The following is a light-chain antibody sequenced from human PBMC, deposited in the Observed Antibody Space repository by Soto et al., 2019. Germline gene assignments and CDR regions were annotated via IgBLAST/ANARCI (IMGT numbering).Light chain of an antibody. CDR2: AAS. V-gene: IGKV1-12*01. J-gene: IGKJ5*01. CDR3: QQTNNFPLT. Sequence: IQLTQSPSSVSASVGDRVTITCRASQGIRDWLAWYQQRPGKAPKLLIYAASSLQSGVPSRFSGSESGTECTITISNLQPEDCATYFCQQTNNFPLTFGQGTRLEIK. CDR1: QGIRDW.